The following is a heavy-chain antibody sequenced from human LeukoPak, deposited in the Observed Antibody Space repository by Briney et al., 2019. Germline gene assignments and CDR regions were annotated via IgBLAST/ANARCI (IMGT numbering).Heavy chain of an antibody. CDR2: ISHGGNRQ. CDR1: GFTFSSYA. CDR3: ARDRGRYYDSRGFYWGYYFDS. Sequence: GGSLRLSCAAAGFTFSSYAMHWARQAPGKGLEWVAIISHGGNRQYYADSVKGRFTISRDNSKYTLYLQMSSVRVDDTAVYYCARDRGRYYDSRGFYWGYYFDSWGQGILVTVST. V-gene: IGHV3-30-3*01. J-gene: IGHJ4*02. D-gene: IGHD3-22*01.